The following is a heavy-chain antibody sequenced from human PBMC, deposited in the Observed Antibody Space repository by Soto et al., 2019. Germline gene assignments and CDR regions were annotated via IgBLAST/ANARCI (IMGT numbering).Heavy chain of an antibody. CDR1: GFTFSSYS. D-gene: IGHD3-22*01. V-gene: IGHV3-48*02. J-gene: IGHJ6*04. CDR2: ISSSSSTI. CDR3: ARVCMMVVVITTGIYGMDV. Sequence: PGGSLRLSCAASGFTFSSYSMNWVRQAPGKGLEWVSYISSSSSTIYYADSVKGRFTISRDNAKNSLYLQMNSLRDEDTAVYYCARVCMMVVVITTGIYGMDVWGKGTTVTVSS.